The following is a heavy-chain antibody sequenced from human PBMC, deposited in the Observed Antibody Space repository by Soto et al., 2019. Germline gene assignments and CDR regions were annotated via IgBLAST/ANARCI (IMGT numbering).Heavy chain of an antibody. CDR2: ICYTGDT. J-gene: IGHJ4*02. Sequence: QLQLQESGPGLVKPSETLSLTCTVSSASISRSSYCWDWIRQSAGTGLEWIGSICYTGDTNYHPALKSRVTISADTSKNQFSLNLTSVTAADTAVYYCAALGPEYIYGYYFDYWGQGTLVTVSS. CDR3: AALGPEYIYGYYFDY. CDR1: SASISRSSYC. V-gene: IGHV4-39*01. D-gene: IGHD5-18*01.